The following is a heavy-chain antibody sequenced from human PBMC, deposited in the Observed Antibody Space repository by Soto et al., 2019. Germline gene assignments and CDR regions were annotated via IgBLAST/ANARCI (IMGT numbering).Heavy chain of an antibody. Sequence: EVQLVESGGGLVKPGGSLRLSCAASGFTFSSYSMNWVRQAPGKGLEWVSSISSSSSYIYYADSVKGRFTISRDNAKNSLYLQVNSLGAEDTAVYYCAREWIAAARDYWGQGTLVTVSS. D-gene: IGHD6-13*01. CDR1: GFTFSSYS. V-gene: IGHV3-21*01. CDR3: AREWIAAARDY. CDR2: ISSSSSYI. J-gene: IGHJ4*02.